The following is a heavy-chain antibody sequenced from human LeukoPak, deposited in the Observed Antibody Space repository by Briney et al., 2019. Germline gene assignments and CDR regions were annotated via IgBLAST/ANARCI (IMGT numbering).Heavy chain of an antibody. Sequence: PGGSLRLSCAASGFSFSICAMSWVRQAPGKGLEWVSGISGSGDTTDYADSVKGRFTISRDNSKNTLYLQINSLRAEDTAVYYCARPPSDNLLTGSLYYFDNWGQGTLDTVSS. CDR1: GFSFSICA. CDR3: ARPPSDNLLTGSLYYFDN. D-gene: IGHD3-9*01. J-gene: IGHJ4*02. CDR2: ISGSGDTT. V-gene: IGHV3-23*01.